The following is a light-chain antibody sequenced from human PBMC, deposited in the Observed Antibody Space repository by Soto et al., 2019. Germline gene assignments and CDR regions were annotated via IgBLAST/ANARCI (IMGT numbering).Light chain of an antibody. Sequence: QSVLTQPPSTSGTPGQRVTISCSGSSSSIGTNTVNWYQQLPGTAPKLLIYTNDQRPSGVPDRFSGSKSGTSASLAISGLQSEDEADYYCATWDHSLNGVVFGGGTKLTVL. CDR2: TND. CDR3: ATWDHSLNGVV. J-gene: IGLJ2*01. CDR1: SSSIGTNT. V-gene: IGLV1-44*01.